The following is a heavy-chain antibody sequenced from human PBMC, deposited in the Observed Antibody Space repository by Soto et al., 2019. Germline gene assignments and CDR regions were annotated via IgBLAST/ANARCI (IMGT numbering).Heavy chain of an antibody. J-gene: IGHJ1*01. V-gene: IGHV3-15*05. CDR2: IKSRADGGTT. CDR3: TRGPRASSGGTGAY. D-gene: IGHD2-2*01. CDR1: GFTFTKAW. Sequence: EVQLVESGGGLVKPGGSIRLSCAASGFTFTKAWMTWVRQTPGKGLEWVGRIKSRADGGTTDYAASVKDRFIISRDNAKSTLYLQMNSLRPEDTAVYYCTRGPRASSGGTGAYWGKGTLVTVSS.